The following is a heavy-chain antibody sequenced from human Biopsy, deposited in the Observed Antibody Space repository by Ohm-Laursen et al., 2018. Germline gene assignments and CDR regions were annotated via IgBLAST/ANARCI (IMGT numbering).Heavy chain of an antibody. Sequence: SANVSCALSGGTFSNYGANWVRPAPRQGLEWLGGNIPILGTGNYAQKFQDRVTVAVDTSTSTATMELRSLRSDDTAVYYCASKLTGYFHHWGQGTLVIVSS. V-gene: IGHV1-69*06. J-gene: IGHJ1*01. CDR3: ASKLTGYFHH. CDR2: NIPILGTG. D-gene: IGHD3-9*01. CDR1: GGTFSNYG.